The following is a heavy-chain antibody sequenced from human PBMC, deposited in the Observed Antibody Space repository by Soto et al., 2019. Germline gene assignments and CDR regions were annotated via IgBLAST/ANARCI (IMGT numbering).Heavy chain of an antibody. D-gene: IGHD6-6*01. CDR1: GFTFSSYG. Sequence: GGSLRLSCAASGFTFSSYGMHWVRQAPGKGLEWVAVIWDDGSNKYYADSVKGRFTISRDNSKNTLYLQMNSLRAEDTAVYYCARAQIAARPEVPYNWFDPWGQGTLVTVSS. CDR2: IWDDGSNK. V-gene: IGHV3-33*01. CDR3: ARAQIAARPEVPYNWFDP. J-gene: IGHJ5*02.